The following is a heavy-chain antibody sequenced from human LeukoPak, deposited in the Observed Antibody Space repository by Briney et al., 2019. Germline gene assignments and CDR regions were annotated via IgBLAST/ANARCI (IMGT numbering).Heavy chain of an antibody. CDR2: ISYDGSNK. CDR1: GFTFSSYG. J-gene: IGHJ4*02. V-gene: IGHV3-30*03. D-gene: IGHD3-22*01. CDR3: ARDQNYYDSSGPAWAFDY. Sequence: PGGSLRLSCAASGFTFSSYGMSWVRQAPGKGLEWVAVISYDGSNKYYADSVKGRFTISRDNSKNTLYLQMNSLRAEDTAVYYCARDQNYYDSSGPAWAFDYWGQGTLVTVSS.